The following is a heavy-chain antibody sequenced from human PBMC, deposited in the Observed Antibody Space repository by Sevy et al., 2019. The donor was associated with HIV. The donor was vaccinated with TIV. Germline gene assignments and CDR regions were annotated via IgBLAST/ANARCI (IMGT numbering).Heavy chain of an antibody. J-gene: IGHJ5*02. CDR3: AREVTGTTYGFDP. Sequence: ASVKVSCKASGGTFISHAISGLGQPPGQGLDWMGGIIPIYGTVNYPHKFQGRVTITADESTRTVYMVLSSLTADDEAVYDCAREVTGTTYGFDPWGQGTLVTVSS. D-gene: IGHD1-7*01. CDR1: GGTFISHA. V-gene: IGHV1-69*13. CDR2: IIPIYGTV.